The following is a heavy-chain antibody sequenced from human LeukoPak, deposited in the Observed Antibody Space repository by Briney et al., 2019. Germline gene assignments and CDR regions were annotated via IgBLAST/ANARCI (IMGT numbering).Heavy chain of an antibody. CDR1: GGSFSGYY. Sequence: SETLSLTCAVYGGSFSGYYWSWIRQPAGKGLEWIGRIYTSGSTNYNPSLKSRVTMSVDTSKNQFSLKLSSVTAADTAVYYCARGVVVVTAIWFDPWGQGTLVTVSS. D-gene: IGHD2-21*02. V-gene: IGHV4-59*10. CDR2: IYTSGST. CDR3: ARGVVVVTAIWFDP. J-gene: IGHJ5*02.